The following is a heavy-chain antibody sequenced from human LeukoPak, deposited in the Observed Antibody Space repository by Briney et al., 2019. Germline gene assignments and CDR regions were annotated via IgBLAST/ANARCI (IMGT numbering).Heavy chain of an antibody. V-gene: IGHV3-7*01. CDR1: GFTFSSYW. J-gene: IGHJ4*02. D-gene: IGHD3-10*01. CDR2: IKQDGSEK. CDR3: ARAPMVRGDPYYFDY. Sequence: PGGSLRLSCAASGFTFSSYWMSWVRQAPGKGLEWVANIKQDGSEKYYVDSVKGRFTISRGNAKNSLYLQMNSLRAEDTAVYYCARAPMVRGDPYYFDYWGQGTLVTVSS.